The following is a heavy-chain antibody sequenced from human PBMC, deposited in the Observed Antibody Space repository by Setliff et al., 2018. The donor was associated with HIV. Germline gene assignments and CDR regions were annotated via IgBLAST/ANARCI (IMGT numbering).Heavy chain of an antibody. V-gene: IGHV4-61*09. J-gene: IGHJ5*02. Sequence: SETLSLTCTVSGGSISSGSYYWSWIRQPAGKGLEWIGHMYTSGSTNYNPSLQSRVSISMDTSKNQFSLKLHSVTAADTAIYHCAKGGASSHWLGPWGQGTLVTVSS. CDR3: AKGGASSHWLGP. CDR2: MYTSGST. D-gene: IGHD3-16*01. CDR1: GGSISSGSYY.